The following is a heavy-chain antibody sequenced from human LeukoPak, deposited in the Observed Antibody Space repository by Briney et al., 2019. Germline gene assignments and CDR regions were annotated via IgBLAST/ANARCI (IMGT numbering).Heavy chain of an antibody. V-gene: IGHV1-2*02. CDR1: GYTFTGYY. CDR3: ARTKHYYDSSGYMIY. Sequence: GASVKVSCKASGYTFTGYYMHWVRQAPRQGLEWMGWINPNSGGTNYAQKFQGRVTMTRDTSISTAYMELSRLRSDDTAVYYCARTKHYYDSSGYMIYWGQGTLVTVSS. J-gene: IGHJ4*02. D-gene: IGHD3-22*01. CDR2: INPNSGGT.